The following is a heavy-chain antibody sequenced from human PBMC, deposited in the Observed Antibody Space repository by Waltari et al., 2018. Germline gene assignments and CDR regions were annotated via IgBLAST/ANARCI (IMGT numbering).Heavy chain of an antibody. CDR3: ARPIAAAVARAFDI. Sequence: QLQLQESGPGLVKPSETLSLTCTVSGGSISSSSYYWGWIRQPPGKGLEWIGSIYYSGRTYYNPSLKSRVTISVDTSKNQFSLKLSSVTAADTAVYYCARPIAAAVARAFDIWGQGTMVTVSS. J-gene: IGHJ3*02. D-gene: IGHD6-13*01. CDR1: GGSISSSSYY. V-gene: IGHV4-39*01. CDR2: IYYSGRT.